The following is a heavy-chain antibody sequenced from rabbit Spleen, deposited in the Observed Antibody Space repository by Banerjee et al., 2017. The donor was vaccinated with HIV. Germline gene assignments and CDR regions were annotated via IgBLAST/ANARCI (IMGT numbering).Heavy chain of an antibody. CDR1: GVSFSASSY. J-gene: IGHJ3*01. CDR3: ARDSSSSFSSYGMDL. D-gene: IGHD1-1*01. CDR2: IDSGSSGFT. V-gene: IGHV1S45*01. Sequence: QEQLVESGGGLVKPGASLTLTCIASGVSFSASSYMCWVRQAPGKGLEWIACIDSGSSGFTYFASWAKGRFTISKTSSTTVTLQMTSLTAADTATYFCARDSSSSFSSYGMDLWGQGTLVTVS.